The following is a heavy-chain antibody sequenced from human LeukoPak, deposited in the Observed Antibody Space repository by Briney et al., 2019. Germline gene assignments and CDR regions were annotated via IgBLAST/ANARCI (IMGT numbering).Heavy chain of an antibody. CDR1: GGTFSSYA. V-gene: IGHV1-46*01. CDR3: ASGVIVVVNGAFDI. D-gene: IGHD3-22*01. J-gene: IGHJ3*02. CDR2: INPSGGST. Sequence: VASVKVSCKASGGTFSSYAISWVRQAPGQGLEWMGIINPSGGSTSYAQKFQGRVTMTRDTSTSTVYMELSSLRSEDTAVYYCASGVIVVVNGAFDIWGQGTMVTVSS.